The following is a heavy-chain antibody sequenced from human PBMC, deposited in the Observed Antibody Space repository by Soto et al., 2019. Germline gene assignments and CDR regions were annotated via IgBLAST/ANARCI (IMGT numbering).Heavy chain of an antibody. CDR2: IYHSGST. J-gene: IGHJ6*02. V-gene: IGHV4-4*02. CDR1: GGSISSSNW. Sequence: PSETLSLTCAVSGGSISSSNWWSWVRQPPGKGLEWIGEIYHSGSTNYNPSLKSRVTISVAKTKNQFSLKLSSVTAAVPAGYYCARDTQTYYDFWRGYYGEGAGGFYGMDVWGQGTTVTVSS. D-gene: IGHD3-3*01. CDR3: ARDTQTYYDFWRGYYGEGAGGFYGMDV.